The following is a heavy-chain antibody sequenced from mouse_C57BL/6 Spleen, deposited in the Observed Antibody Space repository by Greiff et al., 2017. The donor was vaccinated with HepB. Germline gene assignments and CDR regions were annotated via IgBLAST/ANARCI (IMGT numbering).Heavy chain of an antibody. Sequence: VQLQQSGAELARPGASVKMSCKASGYTFTSYTMHWVNQRPGQGLEWIGYINPSSGYTKYNQKFKDKATLTADKSSSTAYMQLSSLTSEDSAVYYCALMVTTGDFDYWGQGTTLTVSS. J-gene: IGHJ2*01. V-gene: IGHV1-4*01. CDR1: GYTFTSYT. CDR3: ALMVTTGDFDY. D-gene: IGHD2-2*01. CDR2: INPSSGYT.